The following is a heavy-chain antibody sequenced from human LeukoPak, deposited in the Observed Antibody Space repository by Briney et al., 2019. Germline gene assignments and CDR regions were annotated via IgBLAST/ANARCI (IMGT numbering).Heavy chain of an antibody. Sequence: GGSLRLSCAASGFTFDDYAMHWVRQAPGKGLEWVSGINWNSDNIGYADSVKGRFTISRDDAKNSLFLQMNSLRTEDTALYYCARASYYYDTTGLGAVDIWGQGTMVTVSS. CDR2: INWNSDNI. V-gene: IGHV3-9*01. CDR3: ARASYYYDTTGLGAVDI. D-gene: IGHD3-22*01. J-gene: IGHJ3*02. CDR1: GFTFDDYA.